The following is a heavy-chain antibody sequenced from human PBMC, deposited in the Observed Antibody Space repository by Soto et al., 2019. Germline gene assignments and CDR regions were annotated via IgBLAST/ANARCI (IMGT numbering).Heavy chain of an antibody. CDR1: GFTFSSYW. CDR2: IKQDGSEK. J-gene: IGHJ6*02. D-gene: IGHD5-18*01. CDR3: AREGGYSYGYYYYYGMDV. V-gene: IGHV3-7*01. Sequence: EVQLVESGGGLVQPGGSLRLSCAASGFTFSSYWMSWVRQAPGKGLEWVANIKQDGSEKYYVDSVKGRFTISRDNAKNSLYLQMNSLRAEDTAVYYCAREGGYSYGYYYYYGMDVWGQGTTVTVSS.